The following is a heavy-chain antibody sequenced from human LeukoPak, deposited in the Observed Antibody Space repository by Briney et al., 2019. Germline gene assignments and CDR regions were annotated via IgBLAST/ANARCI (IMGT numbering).Heavy chain of an antibody. CDR3: ARVRHSLLWFGEKSWFDP. J-gene: IGHJ5*02. CDR2: INTNTGNP. D-gene: IGHD3-10*01. CDR1: GYTVTSYA. V-gene: IGHV7-4-1*02. Sequence: ASVKVSCKASGYTVTSYAMNWVRQAPGQGLEWMGRINTNTGNPTYAQGFTGRFVFSLDTSVSTAYLQISSLKAEDTAVYYCARVRHSLLWFGEKSWFDPWGQGTLVTVSS.